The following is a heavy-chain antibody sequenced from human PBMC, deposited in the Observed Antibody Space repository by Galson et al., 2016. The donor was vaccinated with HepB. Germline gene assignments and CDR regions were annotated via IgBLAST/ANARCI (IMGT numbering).Heavy chain of an antibody. CDR1: GFIFKDYA. J-gene: IGHJ1*01. CDR2: ISWNSGSI. D-gene: IGHD1-26*01. Sequence: SLRLSCAASGFIFKDYAMHWVRQAPWKGLEWVSSISWNSGSIGYADSVKGRFTISRDNAKNSLYLQMNSLRAEDTAFYYCAQDKASMSVGATNFQHWGQGTLVTVSS. CDR3: AQDKASMSVGATNFQH. V-gene: IGHV3-9*01.